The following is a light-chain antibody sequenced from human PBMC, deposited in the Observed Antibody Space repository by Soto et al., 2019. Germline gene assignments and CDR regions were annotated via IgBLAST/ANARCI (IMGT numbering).Light chain of an antibody. CDR2: GAS. J-gene: IGKJ1*01. CDR1: QSVSSN. CDR3: QQYNNWPPWT. Sequence: EIVMTQSPATLSVSPGERATLSCRASQSVSSNLAWYQQKPGQAPRLLIYGASTRATGIPAGFSGSVSGTEFTLTISSLQSEDFAVYYCQQYNNWPPWTFGQGTKVEIK. V-gene: IGKV3-15*01.